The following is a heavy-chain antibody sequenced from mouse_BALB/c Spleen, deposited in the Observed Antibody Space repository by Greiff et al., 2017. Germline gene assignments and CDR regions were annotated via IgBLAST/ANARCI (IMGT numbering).Heavy chain of an antibody. Sequence: EVKLVESGGGLVQPGGSLKLSCAASGFTFSSYGMSWVRQTPDKRLELVATINSNGGSTYYPDSVKGRFTISRDNAKNTLYLQMSSLKSEDTAMYYCARGNWDAMDYWGQGTSVTVSS. CDR1: GFTFSSYG. D-gene: IGHD4-1*01. J-gene: IGHJ4*01. V-gene: IGHV5-6-3*01. CDR3: ARGNWDAMDY. CDR2: INSNGGST.